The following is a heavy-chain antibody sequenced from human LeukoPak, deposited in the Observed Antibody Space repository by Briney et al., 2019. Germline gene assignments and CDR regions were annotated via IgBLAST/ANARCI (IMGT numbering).Heavy chain of an antibody. J-gene: IGHJ4*02. V-gene: IGHV3-74*01. D-gene: IGHD1-1*01. CDR3: ARGHGNGEFDY. CDR2: INGDGSST. CDR1: GVTFSSYW. Sequence: PGGSLRLSCAASGVTFSSYWMHWVRQAPGKGLVWVSRINGDGSSTGYADSVKGRFTISRDNAKNTVYLQMNSLRAEDTAVYYCARGHGNGEFDYWGQGTLVTVSS.